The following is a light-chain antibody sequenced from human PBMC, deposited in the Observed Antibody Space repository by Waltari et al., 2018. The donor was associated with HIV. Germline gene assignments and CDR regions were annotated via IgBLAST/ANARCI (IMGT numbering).Light chain of an antibody. Sequence: SYVLTQPPSVSVAPGQTAVINCGGDNIGSKSVHWYQQKAGQAPVVVVYDDTDRPSGTPERFAGSNSGNTATLTITRVEAGDEADYFCQVWHSRSEHVVFGAGTKLTVL. J-gene: IGLJ3*02. CDR3: QVWHSRSEHVV. CDR1: NIGSKS. V-gene: IGLV3-21*02. CDR2: DDT.